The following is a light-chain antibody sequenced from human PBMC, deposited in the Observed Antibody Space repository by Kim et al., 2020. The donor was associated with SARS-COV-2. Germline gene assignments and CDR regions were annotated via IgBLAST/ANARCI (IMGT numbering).Light chain of an antibody. J-gene: IGLJ1*01. CDR1: SSNIGSNT. CDR3: AAWDDSLNGYV. CDR2: SNN. V-gene: IGLV1-44*01. Sequence: LTQPPSASGTPGQRVTTSCSGISSNIGSNTVKWYQQLPGTAPKLLIYSNNQRPSGVPDRFSGSKSGTSASLAISGLQSEDEADYYCAAWDDSLNGYVFGTGTKVTV.